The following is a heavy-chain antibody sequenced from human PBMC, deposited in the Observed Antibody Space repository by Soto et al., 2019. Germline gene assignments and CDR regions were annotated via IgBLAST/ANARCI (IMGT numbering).Heavy chain of an antibody. Sequence: SETLSHTCPFSGCSISSGDYYWSWIRQPPGKGLEWIGYIYYSGSTYYNPSLKSRVTISVDTSKNQFSLKLSSVTAADTAVYYCARFGSILYSSAFDIWGQGTMVTVS. CDR3: ARFGSILYSSAFDI. V-gene: IGHV4-30-4*01. D-gene: IGHD2-8*01. CDR1: GCSISSGDYY. J-gene: IGHJ3*02. CDR2: IYYSGST.